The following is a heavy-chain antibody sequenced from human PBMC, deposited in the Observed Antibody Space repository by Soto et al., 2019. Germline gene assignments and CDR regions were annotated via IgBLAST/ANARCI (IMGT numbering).Heavy chain of an antibody. D-gene: IGHD3-9*01. V-gene: IGHV3-15*01. Sequence: GGSLRLSCVASGFNLSHPWMTWVRQAAGKGLEWVGRIKSKTDGGTADYAAPVKGRATIPRDDSKNTVYLQMNSLKTEDTAVYYCTTGIYYDILTGYHNVAYWGQGALVTVSS. CDR2: IKSKTDGGTA. CDR3: TTGIYYDILTGYHNVAY. J-gene: IGHJ4*02. CDR1: GFNLSHPW.